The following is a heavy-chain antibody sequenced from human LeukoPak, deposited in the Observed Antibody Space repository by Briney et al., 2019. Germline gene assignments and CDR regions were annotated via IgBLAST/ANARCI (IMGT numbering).Heavy chain of an antibody. CDR2: INHSGST. V-gene: IGHV4-34*01. CDR3: ARRLGIAAARGRFDP. D-gene: IGHD6-13*01. J-gene: IGHJ5*02. CDR1: GGSFSGYY. Sequence: SETLSLTCAVYGGSFSGYYWSWIRQPPGKGLEWIGEINHSGSTNYNPSLKSRVTISVDTSKNQFSLKLSSVTAADTAVYYCARRLGIAAARGRFDPWGQGTLVTVSS.